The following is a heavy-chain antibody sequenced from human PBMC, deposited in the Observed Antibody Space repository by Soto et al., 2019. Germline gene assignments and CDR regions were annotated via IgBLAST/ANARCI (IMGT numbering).Heavy chain of an antibody. CDR1: GYTLNELS. Sequence: ASVKVSCKVSGYTLNELSMHWVRQAPGKGLEWMGGFDPEDGETIYAQKFQGRVTMTEDTSTDTAYIELSSLRSEDTAVYYCATLRGSYLAAEYFQHWGQGTLVTVSS. CDR2: FDPEDGET. D-gene: IGHD1-26*01. J-gene: IGHJ1*01. V-gene: IGHV1-24*01. CDR3: ATLRGSYLAAEYFQH.